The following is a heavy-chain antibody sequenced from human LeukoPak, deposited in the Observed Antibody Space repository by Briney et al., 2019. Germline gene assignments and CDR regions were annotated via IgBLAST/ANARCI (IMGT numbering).Heavy chain of an antibody. Sequence: RSLRLSCTASGFTFGDNAMTWVRQAPGRGLEWVGFIRSKTYGETTEYAASVKGRFTISRDDSKSIAYLQMNSLKSEDTAVYYCTRGIAKTGMNCWGQGTLVTVSA. V-gene: IGHV3-49*04. D-gene: IGHD6-19*01. CDR1: GFTFGDNA. CDR3: TRGIAKTGMNC. J-gene: IGHJ4*02. CDR2: IRSKTYGETT.